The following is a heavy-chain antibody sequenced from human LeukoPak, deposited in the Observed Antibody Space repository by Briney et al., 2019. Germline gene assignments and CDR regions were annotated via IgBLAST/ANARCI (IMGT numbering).Heavy chain of an antibody. J-gene: IGHJ4*02. CDR1: GLTLSSNW. CDR2: INNDGSST. V-gene: IGHV3-74*01. CDR3: VKYSSGWN. D-gene: IGHD6-19*01. Sequence: GGSLRLSCAASGLTLSSNWMHWVRQAPGKGLVWVSRINNDGSSTSYADSVKGRFTISRDNAKDTLFLQMNSLRAEDTAVYYCVKYSSGWNWGRGTLVTVSS.